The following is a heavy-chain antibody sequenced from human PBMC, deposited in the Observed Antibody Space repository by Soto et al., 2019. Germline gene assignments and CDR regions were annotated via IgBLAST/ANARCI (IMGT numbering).Heavy chain of an antibody. J-gene: IGHJ4*02. CDR3: ARGVGAPFDY. CDR1: GFTFSDYY. D-gene: IGHD1-26*01. V-gene: IGHV3-11*01. Sequence: QVQLVESGGGLVKPGGSLRLSCAASGFTFSDYYVTWIRQAPGKGLEWISCLSPSGSIKHYADSVKGRFTISRDNANNSLYLQMSSLELEDTAVYYCARGVGAPFDYWGQGTLVTVSS. CDR2: LSPSGSIK.